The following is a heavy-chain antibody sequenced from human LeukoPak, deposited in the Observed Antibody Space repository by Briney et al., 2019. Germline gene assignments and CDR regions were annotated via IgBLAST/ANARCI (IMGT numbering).Heavy chain of an antibody. V-gene: IGHV1-69*05. J-gene: IGHJ6*03. Sequence: ASVKVSCKASGGTFSSYAISWVRQAPGQGLEWMGGIIPIFGTANYAQKFQGRVTITTDESTSTAYMELSSLRSEDTAVYYCARPSKADYYYYYYMDVWGKGTTVTVSS. CDR1: GGTFSSYA. CDR2: IIPIFGTA. CDR3: ARPSKADYYYYYYMDV.